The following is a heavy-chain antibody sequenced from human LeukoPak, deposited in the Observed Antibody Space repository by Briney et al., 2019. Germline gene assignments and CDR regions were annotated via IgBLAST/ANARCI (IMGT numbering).Heavy chain of an antibody. J-gene: IGHJ6*03. CDR3: ARVDSLGYYYMDV. V-gene: IGHV4-61*02. CDR2: IYTSGST. CDR1: GGSISSGSYY. Sequence: PSETLSLTCTVSGGSISSGSYYWSWIRQPAGKGLEWIGRIYTSGSTNYNPSLKSRVTISVDKSKNQFSLKLSSVTAADTAVYYCARVDSLGYYYMDVWGKGTTVTVSS. D-gene: IGHD3-9*01.